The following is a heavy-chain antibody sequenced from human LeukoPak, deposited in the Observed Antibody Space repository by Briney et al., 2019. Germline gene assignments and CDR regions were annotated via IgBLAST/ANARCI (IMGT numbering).Heavy chain of an antibody. CDR3: ARDRDYYDSSGYYYRVLGY. Sequence: PGGSLRLSCAASGFTFSSYSMNWVRQAPGKGLEWVSSISSSSSYIYYADSVKGRFTISRDNAKNSLYLQMNSLRAEDTAVYYCARDRDYYDSSGYYYRVLGYWGQGTLVTVSS. V-gene: IGHV3-21*01. CDR2: ISSSSSYI. J-gene: IGHJ4*02. CDR1: GFTFSSYS. D-gene: IGHD3-22*01.